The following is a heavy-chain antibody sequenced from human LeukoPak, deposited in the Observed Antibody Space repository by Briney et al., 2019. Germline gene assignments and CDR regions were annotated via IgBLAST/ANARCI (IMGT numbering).Heavy chain of an antibody. CDR1: DDSFSSHY. V-gene: IGHV4-59*11. J-gene: IGHJ3*02. CDR3: ARDLVAVTKGFDI. Sequence: PSETLSLTCAVSDDSFSSHYWTWIRQPPGKGLEWIGYISYIGSTNYNPSLKSRVTISIDTSRNQFSLRLSSVTAADTAVYYCARDLVAVTKGFDIWGQGTMVSVSS. CDR2: ISYIGST. D-gene: IGHD4-17*01.